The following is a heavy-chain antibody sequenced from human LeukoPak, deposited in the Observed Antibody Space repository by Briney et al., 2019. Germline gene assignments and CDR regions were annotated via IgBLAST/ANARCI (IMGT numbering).Heavy chain of an antibody. D-gene: IGHD1-14*01. V-gene: IGHV3-23*01. Sequence: GGSLRLSCAASGFTFSTYAMSWVRQAPGEGLQWVSGISNSGDSTYYLDSVKGRFTISRGNSKNTLHLQMSSLRAEDTALYYCVKDRCDRATCPEVWGQGTLVTVSS. CDR2: ISNSGDST. J-gene: IGHJ4*02. CDR1: GFTFSTYA. CDR3: VKDRCDRATCPEV.